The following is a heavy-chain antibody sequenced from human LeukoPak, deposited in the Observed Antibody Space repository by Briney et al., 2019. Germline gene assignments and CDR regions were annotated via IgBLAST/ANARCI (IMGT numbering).Heavy chain of an antibody. Sequence: GGSLRLSCAASGFTFSNYGMHWVRQAPGKGLEWVAGISYYGSNKYYADSVKGRFTIFRDSSKSTLYLQMNSLSAEDTAVYYCAKRGDSGNYKYFDSWGQGTLVTVSS. D-gene: IGHD1-26*01. CDR3: AKRGDSGNYKYFDS. CDR1: GFTFSNYG. CDR2: ISYYGSNK. J-gene: IGHJ4*02. V-gene: IGHV3-30*18.